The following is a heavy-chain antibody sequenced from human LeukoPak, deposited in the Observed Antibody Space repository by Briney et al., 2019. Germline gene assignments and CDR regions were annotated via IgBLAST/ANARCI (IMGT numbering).Heavy chain of an antibody. CDR3: ARSILPATNAIDY. D-gene: IGHD2-2*01. Sequence: PGESLRLSCAASGFTFSDYYMNWIRHPPGKGQERVSYICSCDSTISYADPVQSRFIVTRDNAKNSLYLQMNSLRAEDTAVYYCARSILPATNAIDYWGQGTLVTVSS. CDR2: ICSCDSTI. J-gene: IGHJ4*02. CDR1: GFTFSDYY. V-gene: IGHV3-11*04.